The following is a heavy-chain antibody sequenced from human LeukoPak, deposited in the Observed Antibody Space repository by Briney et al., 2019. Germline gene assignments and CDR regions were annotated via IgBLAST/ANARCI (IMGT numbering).Heavy chain of an antibody. D-gene: IGHD4-17*01. Sequence: EASVKVSCKASGYTFTSYGISWVRQAPGQGLEWIGWISAYNGNTNYAQKLQGRVTMTTDTSTSTAYMELRSLRSDDTAVYYCARDEGDYGDYASNWFDPWGQGTLVTVSS. J-gene: IGHJ5*02. CDR1: GYTFTSYG. CDR2: ISAYNGNT. V-gene: IGHV1-18*01. CDR3: ARDEGDYGDYASNWFDP.